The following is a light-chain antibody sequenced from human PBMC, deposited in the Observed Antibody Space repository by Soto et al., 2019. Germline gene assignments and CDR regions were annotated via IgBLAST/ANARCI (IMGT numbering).Light chain of an antibody. V-gene: IGLV2-23*02. CDR3: WSYGGSNVFV. CDR2: EVT. J-gene: IGLJ1*01. Sequence: QSALTQHASVSGSPGQSITIFCTRSNSDIGNYNIVSWYQQHPDKAPQLILYEVTKRPSGVCNRFSGSKFGNTASLPPSGLPAEGEGDYHCWSYGGSNVFVFGTGTKVTVL. CDR1: NSDIGNYNI.